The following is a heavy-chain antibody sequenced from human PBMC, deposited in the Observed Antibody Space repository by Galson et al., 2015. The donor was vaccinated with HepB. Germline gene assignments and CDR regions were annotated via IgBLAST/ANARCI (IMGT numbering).Heavy chain of an antibody. Sequence: SLRLSCAASGFTFSSYSMNWVRQAPGKGLEWVSSISSSSSYIYYADSVKGRFTISRDNAKNSLYLQMNSLRAEDTAVYYCAREDRPADYYGSGSYYNPIDYWGQGTLVTVSS. V-gene: IGHV3-21*01. J-gene: IGHJ4*02. CDR3: AREDRPADYYGSGSYYNPIDY. D-gene: IGHD3-10*01. CDR2: ISSSSSYI. CDR1: GFTFSSYS.